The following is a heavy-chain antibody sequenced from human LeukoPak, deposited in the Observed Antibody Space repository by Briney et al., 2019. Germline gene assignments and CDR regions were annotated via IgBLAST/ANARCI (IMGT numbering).Heavy chain of an antibody. V-gene: IGHV3-30*02. CDR2: IRYDGRDK. J-gene: IGHJ4*02. CDR3: AKGAAVAVLDY. D-gene: IGHD6-19*01. Sequence: PGGSLRLSCAASGFTFNYYGMYWVRQAPGKGLEGVAFIRYDGRDKEYADSVKGRFSISRDNSRNTLCLQMNSLRPEDTAVYYCAKGAAVAVLDYWGQGTLVTVSS. CDR1: GFTFNYYG.